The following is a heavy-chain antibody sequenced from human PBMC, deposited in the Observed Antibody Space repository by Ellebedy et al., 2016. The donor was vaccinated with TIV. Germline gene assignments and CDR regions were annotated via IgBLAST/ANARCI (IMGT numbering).Heavy chain of an antibody. CDR3: ARGPGITPSTYYSSPLDV. CDR2: VPHSGST. V-gene: IGHV4-34*01. D-gene: IGHD1-1*01. Sequence: SETLSLTCAVYGGSFSASYWTWVRQPPGKGLEWIGEVPHSGSTNYNPSLKNRAAISLDRSNKQFSLRLTSVTAADTAVYYCARGPGITPSTYYSSPLDVWGQGTTVTVSS. CDR1: GGSFSASY. J-gene: IGHJ6*02.